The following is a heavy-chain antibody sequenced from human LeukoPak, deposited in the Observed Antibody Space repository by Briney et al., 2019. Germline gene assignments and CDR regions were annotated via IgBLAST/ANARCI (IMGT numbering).Heavy chain of an antibody. V-gene: IGHV3-23*01. D-gene: IGHD3-22*01. CDR2: ISGSGGST. CDR3: AKEWDYYDNSGYSSYFDY. J-gene: IGHJ4*02. CDR1: GFTFSSYA. Sequence: PGGSLRLSCAASGFTFSSYAMSWVRQAPGKGLEWVSAISGSGGSTYYADSVKGRFTISRDNSKNALYLQMNSLRAEDTAVYYCAKEWDYYDNSGYSSYFDYWGQGSLVTVSS.